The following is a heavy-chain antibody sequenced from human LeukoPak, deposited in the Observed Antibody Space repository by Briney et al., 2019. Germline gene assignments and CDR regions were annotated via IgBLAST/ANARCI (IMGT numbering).Heavy chain of an antibody. V-gene: IGHV3-66*02. Sequence: PGGSLRLSCAASGFTVSSNYMSWVRQAPGKGLEWVSVIYSGGSTYYADSVKGRFTISRDNSKNTLYLQKNSLRAEDTAVYYCARVDTAMAHPRRYYYYMDVWGKGTTVTVSS. CDR1: GFTVSSNY. J-gene: IGHJ6*03. D-gene: IGHD5-18*01. CDR3: ARVDTAMAHPRRYYYYMDV. CDR2: IYSGGST.